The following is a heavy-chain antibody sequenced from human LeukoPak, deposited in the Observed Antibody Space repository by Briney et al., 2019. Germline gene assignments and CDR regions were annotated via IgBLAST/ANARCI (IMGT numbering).Heavy chain of an antibody. J-gene: IGHJ6*03. V-gene: IGHV3-9*01. D-gene: IGHD1-1*01. CDR3: ATRLTERYYYYYYMDV. Sequence: QAGGSLRLSCAASGFTFDDYAMHWVRQAPGKGLEWVSGISWNSGSIGYADSVKGRFTISRDNAKNSLYLQMNSLRAEDTAVYYCATRLTERYYYYYYMDVWGKGTTVTISS. CDR1: GFTFDDYA. CDR2: ISWNSGSI.